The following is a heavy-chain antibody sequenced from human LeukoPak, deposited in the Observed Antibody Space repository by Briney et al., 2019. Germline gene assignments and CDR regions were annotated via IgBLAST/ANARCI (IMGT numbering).Heavy chain of an antibody. Sequence: GGSLRLSWAVSGFTFSGFWMSWSRQAPGKGLEWVASINSDGSEGYYADVVKGRFTISRDNAKNSLYLQINSLRAEDTAVYYCARSSYSSSSSVWGQGTMVTVSS. CDR3: ARSSYSSSSSV. CDR1: GFTFSGFW. V-gene: IGHV3-7*03. J-gene: IGHJ3*01. CDR2: INSDGSEG. D-gene: IGHD6-6*01.